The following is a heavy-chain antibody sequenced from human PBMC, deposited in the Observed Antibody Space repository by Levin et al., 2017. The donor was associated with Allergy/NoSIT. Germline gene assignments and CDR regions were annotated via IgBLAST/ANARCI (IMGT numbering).Heavy chain of an antibody. D-gene: IGHD6-13*01. CDR3: ARGFRRSWYFYY. CDR2: INHSGST. Sequence: PGGSLRLSCAVYGGSFSGYYWSWIRQPPGKGLEWIGEINHSGSTNYNPSLKSRVTISVDTSKNQFSLKLSSVTAADTAVYYCARGFRRSWYFYYWGQGTLVTVSS. V-gene: IGHV4-34*01. CDR1: GGSFSGYY. J-gene: IGHJ4*02.